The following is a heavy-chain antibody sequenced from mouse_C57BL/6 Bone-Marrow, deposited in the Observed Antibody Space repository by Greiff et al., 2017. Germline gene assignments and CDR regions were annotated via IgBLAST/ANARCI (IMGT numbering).Heavy chain of an antibody. CDR3: ARSEIYPGAY. CDR2: INPSTGGT. J-gene: IGHJ3*01. CDR1: GYSFTGYY. V-gene: IGHV1-43*01. Sequence: VQLQQSGPELVKPGASVKISCKASGYSFTGYYMHWVKQSSEKSLEWIGEINPSTGGTSYNQKFKGKATLTVDKSSSTAYMQLKSLTSEDSAVXYCARSEIYPGAYWGQGTLVTVSA.